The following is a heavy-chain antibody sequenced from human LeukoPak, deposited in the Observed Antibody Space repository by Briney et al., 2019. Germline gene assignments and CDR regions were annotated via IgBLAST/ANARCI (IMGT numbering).Heavy chain of an antibody. Sequence: PSETLSLTCTVSSGSISSYFWSWIRQPPGKGLEWVGYIYYSGRTNYNPSLRSRVTMSVDTSKNQSSLKLNSVTAADTAVYYCARHPPNSWFDPWGQGILVTVSS. V-gene: IGHV4-59*08. J-gene: IGHJ5*02. CDR1: SGSISSYF. CDR2: IYYSGRT. CDR3: ARHPPNSWFDP. D-gene: IGHD4-11*01.